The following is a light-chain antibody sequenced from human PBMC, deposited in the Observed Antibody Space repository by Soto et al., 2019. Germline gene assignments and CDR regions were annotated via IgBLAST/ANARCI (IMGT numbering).Light chain of an antibody. CDR3: LQHNTYPLS. J-gene: IGKJ4*01. CDR1: QGISHY. Sequence: DIQMTQSPSAMSASVGDRVTITCRASQGISHYLAWFQQRPGQVPKRLIYGASTLHSGVPSRFSGSGSGTEFTLTISSLQPEDFGTYYCLQHNTYPLSFGGGTKVDIK. CDR2: GAS. V-gene: IGKV1-17*03.